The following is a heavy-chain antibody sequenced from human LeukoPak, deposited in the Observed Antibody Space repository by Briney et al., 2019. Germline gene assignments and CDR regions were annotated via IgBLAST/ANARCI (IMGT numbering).Heavy chain of an antibody. Sequence: GGSLRLSCAVSGFTFSGSAMHWVRQASGKGLEWVGRIRSKANSYATAYAASVKGRFTISRDDSKNTAYLQMNSLKTEDTAVYYCTRHEQGIVVAGKFDYWGQGTLVTVSS. CDR3: TRHEQGIVVAGKFDY. CDR1: GFTFSGSA. D-gene: IGHD2-21*01. CDR2: IRSKANSYAT. J-gene: IGHJ4*02. V-gene: IGHV3-73*01.